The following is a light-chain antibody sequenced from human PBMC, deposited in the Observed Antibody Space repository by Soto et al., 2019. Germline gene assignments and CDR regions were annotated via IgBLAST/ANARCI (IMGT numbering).Light chain of an antibody. CDR3: QQYGSSPLT. CDR2: GAS. J-gene: IGKJ4*01. CDR1: QSVSSNY. V-gene: IGKV3-20*01. Sequence: EIVLTQSPGTLSLSQGERVTLSCRASQSVSSNYLAWYQQKPGQAPRLLIYGASSRATGVPDRFSGSGSGTDFTLTISRLEPEDVAVYYCQQYGSSPLTFGGGTKVEIK.